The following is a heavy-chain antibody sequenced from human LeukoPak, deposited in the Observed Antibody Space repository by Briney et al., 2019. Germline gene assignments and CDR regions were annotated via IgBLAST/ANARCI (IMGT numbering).Heavy chain of an antibody. V-gene: IGHV3-9*01. D-gene: IGHD3-22*01. CDR2: ITGNSDST. CDR1: GLTFDDYA. Sequence: SGGSLRLSCAASGLTFDDYAMHWVRQAPGKGLEWVSGITGNSDSTGFADSVKGRFTISRDNAKNSLYLQMNSLRAEDTALYYCAKTRDSSGYPYYFDDWGQGTLVTVSS. J-gene: IGHJ4*02. CDR3: AKTRDSSGYPYYFDD.